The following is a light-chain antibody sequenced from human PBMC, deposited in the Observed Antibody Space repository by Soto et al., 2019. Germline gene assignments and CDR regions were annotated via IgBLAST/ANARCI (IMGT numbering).Light chain of an antibody. V-gene: IGLV2-14*01. CDR2: GVT. J-gene: IGLJ1*01. CDR3: CSYAGSYTLYV. Sequence: QSVLTQPASVSGSPGQSLTISCTGTTSDIGFYDYVSWYQQYPGKAPKLLIYGVTIRPSGISNRFSGSKSGSTASLTISGLRDEDEADYYCCSYAGSYTLYVFGTGTKLTVL. CDR1: TSDIGFYDY.